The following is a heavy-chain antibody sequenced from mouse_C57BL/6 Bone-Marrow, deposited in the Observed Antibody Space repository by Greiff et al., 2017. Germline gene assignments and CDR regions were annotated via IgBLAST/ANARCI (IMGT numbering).Heavy chain of an antibody. J-gene: IGHJ4*01. Sequence: QVQLQQPGAELVKPGASVKVSCKASGYTFTSYWMHWVKQRPGQGLEWIGRIHPSDSATNYNQKFKGKATLTVDKSSSTAYMQLSSLTSEDSAVYYCAIEGYLYAMDYWGQGTSVTVSS. CDR3: AIEGYLYAMDY. CDR2: IHPSDSAT. CDR1: GYTFTSYW. V-gene: IGHV1-74*01. D-gene: IGHD5-1*01.